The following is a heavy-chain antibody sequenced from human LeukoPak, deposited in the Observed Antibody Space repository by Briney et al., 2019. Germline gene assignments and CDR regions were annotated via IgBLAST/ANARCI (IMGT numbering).Heavy chain of an antibody. D-gene: IGHD4-17*01. Sequence: GASVKVSCKASGYTFTSYDINGVRQATGQGLEWMGWMNPNSGNTGYAQKFQGRVTMTRNTSISTAYMELSSLRSEDTAVYYCARSVDYGDPTHDYWGPGNLVTVSS. V-gene: IGHV1-8*01. CDR2: MNPNSGNT. CDR3: ARSVDYGDPTHDY. J-gene: IGHJ4*02. CDR1: GYTFTSYD.